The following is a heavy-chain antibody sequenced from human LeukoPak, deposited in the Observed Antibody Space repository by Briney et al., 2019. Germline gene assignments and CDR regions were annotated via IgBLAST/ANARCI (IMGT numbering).Heavy chain of an antibody. CDR1: GYSFTSYW. V-gene: IGHV5-51*01. D-gene: IGHD5-18*01. J-gene: IGHJ6*02. CDR2: IYPGDSDT. Sequence: GESLKISCKGSGYSFTSYWIGWVRQMPGKGLEWMGIIYPGDSDTRYSPSFQGQVTISAGKSISTAYLQWSSLKASDTAMYYCARRGYSYGYGYYYYGMDVWGQGTTVTVSS. CDR3: ARRGYSYGYGYYYYGMDV.